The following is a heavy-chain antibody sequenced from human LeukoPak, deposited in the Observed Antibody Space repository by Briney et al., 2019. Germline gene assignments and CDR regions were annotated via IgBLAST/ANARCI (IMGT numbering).Heavy chain of an antibody. J-gene: IGHJ5*02. D-gene: IGHD3-22*01. Sequence: GASVKFSCKASGYTFTNYGVTWVGQAPGQGLAWMGWISGYRGKTNYGQKLQGRVTMTTDTSTSTAPLALKRLTSNDTAPHYFARSYYYDSSGYYQFDPWGQGTQVTVAS. CDR1: GYTFTNYG. CDR3: ARSYYYDSSGYYQFDP. V-gene: IGHV1-18*01. CDR2: ISGYRGKT.